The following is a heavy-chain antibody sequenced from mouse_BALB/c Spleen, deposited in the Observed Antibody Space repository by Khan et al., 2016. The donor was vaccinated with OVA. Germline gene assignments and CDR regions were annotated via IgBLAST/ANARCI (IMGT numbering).Heavy chain of an antibody. CDR1: GYTFTNYW. Sequence: VQLQESGAELVRPGTSVKMSCKAAGYTFTNYWIGWIKQRPGHGLEWIGDIYPGNGNTNYNEKFKGKATLTADTSSSTAYMQLSSLTSEDSAIYYCARPYYYGVGNATMDDWGQGTSVTVSS. J-gene: IGHJ4*01. CDR3: ARPYYYGVGNATMDD. V-gene: IGHV1-63*02. CDR2: IYPGNGNT. D-gene: IGHD1-1*01.